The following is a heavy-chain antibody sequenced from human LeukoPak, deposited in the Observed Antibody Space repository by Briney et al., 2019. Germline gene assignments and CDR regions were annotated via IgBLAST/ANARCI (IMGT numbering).Heavy chain of an antibody. J-gene: IGHJ4*02. Sequence: GGSLRLSCAASGFTFSSHDMHWVRQAPGKGLEWVAVIWYDGSLKYYADSVKGRFTISRDNSKNTLYLQMNSLRAEDTALYYCARDSNSGSNYEGVFDYWGQGTLVTVSS. V-gene: IGHV3-33*08. CDR2: IWYDGSLK. D-gene: IGHD1-26*01. CDR3: ARDSNSGSNYEGVFDY. CDR1: GFTFSSHD.